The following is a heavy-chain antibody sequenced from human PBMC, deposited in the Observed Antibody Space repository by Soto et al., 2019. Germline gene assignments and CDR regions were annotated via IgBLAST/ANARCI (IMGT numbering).Heavy chain of an antibody. CDR1: GFTFSSYA. D-gene: IGHD3-10*01. CDR2: IWFDGSTE. V-gene: IGHV3-33*08. J-gene: IGHJ5*02. CDR3: ARDVGSWAGIDP. Sequence: PGGSLRLSCAASGFTFSSYAMHWVRQAPGKGLEWVAVIWFDGSTEHYAESVKGRFTISRDNSKNTMYLQMNNLRVEDTAVYYCARDVGSWAGIDPWGQGTVVTVSS.